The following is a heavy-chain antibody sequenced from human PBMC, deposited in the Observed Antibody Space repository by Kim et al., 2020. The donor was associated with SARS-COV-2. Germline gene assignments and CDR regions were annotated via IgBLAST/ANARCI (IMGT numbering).Heavy chain of an antibody. V-gene: IGHV3-30*18. CDR3: AKDAGYSGYDSRFDY. J-gene: IGHJ4*02. Sequence: GGSLRLSCAASGFAFSLYGMHWVRQAPCKGLEWVAVMSYDGTNKFYVDSVKGRFTITRDNAKNTLFLHMSSLRAEDTAVYYCAKDAGYSGYDSRFDYWGQGTLVTVSS. CDR1: GFAFSLYG. D-gene: IGHD5-12*01. CDR2: MSYDGTNK.